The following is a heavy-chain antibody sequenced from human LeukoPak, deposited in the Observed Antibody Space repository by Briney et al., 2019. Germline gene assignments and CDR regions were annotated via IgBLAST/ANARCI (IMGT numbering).Heavy chain of an antibody. CDR3: ARDLVSSSSSRDYYYAVDV. CDR1: GFTFSGYG. V-gene: IGHV3-33*01. Sequence: PGGSLRLSCEASGFTFSGYGMHWVRQAPGKGLEWVSGTWYHGNNKYYADSVKGRFTISRDNSKNTLYLQMNSLRAEDTTVYYCARDLVSSSSSRDYYYAVDVWGQGTTVTVSS. D-gene: IGHD6-6*01. CDR2: TWYHGNNK. J-gene: IGHJ6*02.